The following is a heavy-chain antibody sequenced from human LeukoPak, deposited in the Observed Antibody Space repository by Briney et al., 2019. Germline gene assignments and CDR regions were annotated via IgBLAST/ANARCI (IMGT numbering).Heavy chain of an antibody. D-gene: IGHD6-19*01. V-gene: IGHV4-38-2*02. CDR2: IYHSGST. Sequence: SETLSLTCTVSGYSISSGYYWGWIRQPPGKGLEWIGSIYHSGSTYYNPSLKSRVTISVDTSKNQFSLKLSSVTAADTAVYYCARVGYSSGWDKFDYWGQGTLVTVSS. CDR1: GYSISSGYY. CDR3: ARVGYSSGWDKFDY. J-gene: IGHJ4*02.